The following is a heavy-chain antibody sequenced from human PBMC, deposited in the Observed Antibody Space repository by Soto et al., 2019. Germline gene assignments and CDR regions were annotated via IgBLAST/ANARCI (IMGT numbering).Heavy chain of an antibody. CDR2: IYYSGGT. CDR3: AREVPSHYDSSGYFDY. Sequence: SETLSLTCTVSGGSISSGDYYWSWIRQPPGKGLEWIGYIYYSGGTYYNPSLKSRVTISVDTSKNQFSLKLSSVTAADTAVYYCAREVPSHYDSSGYFDYWGQGTLVTVSS. V-gene: IGHV4-30-4*01. J-gene: IGHJ4*02. D-gene: IGHD3-22*01. CDR1: GGSISSGDYY.